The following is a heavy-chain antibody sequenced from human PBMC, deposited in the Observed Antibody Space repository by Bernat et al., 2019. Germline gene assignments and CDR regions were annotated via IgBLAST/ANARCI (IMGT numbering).Heavy chain of an antibody. D-gene: IGHD2-15*01. Sequence: QLQLQESGPGLVKPSETLSLPCTVSGGSISSSSYYWGWIRQPPGKGLEWIGSIYYSGSTYYNPSLKSRVTISVDTSKNQFSLKLSSVTAADTAVYYCARQVYCSGGSCLDYWGQGTLVTVSS. V-gene: IGHV4-39*01. CDR2: IYYSGST. J-gene: IGHJ4*02. CDR1: GGSISSSSYY. CDR3: ARQVYCSGGSCLDY.